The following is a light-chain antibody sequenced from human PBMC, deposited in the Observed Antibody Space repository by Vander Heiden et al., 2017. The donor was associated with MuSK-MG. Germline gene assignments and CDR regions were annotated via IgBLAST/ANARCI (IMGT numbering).Light chain of an antibody. CDR1: QSVSSN. J-gene: IGKJ2*01. V-gene: IGKV3-15*01. CDR3: QHYNNWPART. CDR2: GAS. Sequence: EIVMTQSPATLSVSPGERATLSCRASQSVSSNLAWYQQKPGQAPRLLIYGASTRGTGIPARFSGSGCGKEFTLTISSRQSEDFTVYYCQHYNNWPARTFGQGTKMEIK.